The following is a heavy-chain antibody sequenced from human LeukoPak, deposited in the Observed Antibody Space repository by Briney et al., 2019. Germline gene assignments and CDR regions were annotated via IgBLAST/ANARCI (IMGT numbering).Heavy chain of an antibody. J-gene: IGHJ4*02. CDR3: ARDLLGYSYGYEY. D-gene: IGHD5-18*01. Sequence: PGGSLRLSCAASEFSVGSNYMTWVRQAPGKGLEWVSSISSSSSYIYYADSVKGRFTISRDNAKNSLYLQMNSLRAEDTAVYYCARDLLGYSYGYEYWGQGTLVTVSS. CDR1: EFSVGSNY. CDR2: ISSSSSYI. V-gene: IGHV3-21*01.